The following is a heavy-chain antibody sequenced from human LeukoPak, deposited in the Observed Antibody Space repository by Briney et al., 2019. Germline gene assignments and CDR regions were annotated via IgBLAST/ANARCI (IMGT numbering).Heavy chain of an antibody. J-gene: IGHJ3*02. D-gene: IGHD2-21*01. CDR3: ASGEVRGGGGAPPLADAFDI. CDR1: GFNFRGYY. Sequence: GSLRLPCAASGFNFRGYYLRWVRQGSGEGVEVVSFLYSCGSTIYYADSVKGRFTISRDNAKNSLYLQMNSLRAEDTAVYYCASGEVRGGGGAPPLADAFDIWGQGTMVTVSS. V-gene: IGHV3-11*01. CDR2: LYSCGSTI.